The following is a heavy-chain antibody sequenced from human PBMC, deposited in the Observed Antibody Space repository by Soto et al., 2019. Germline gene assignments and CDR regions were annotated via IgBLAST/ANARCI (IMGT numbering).Heavy chain of an antibody. J-gene: IGHJ4*02. D-gene: IGHD6-19*01. Sequence: KPSETLSLTCTVSGGSISSYYWSWIRQPPGKGLEWIGYIYYSGSTNYNPSLKSRVTISVDTSKNQFSLKLSSVTAADTAVYYCARGSSEWAVAGNDYFDYWGQGTLVTVSS. CDR3: ARGSSEWAVAGNDYFDY. CDR2: IYYSGST. V-gene: IGHV4-59*01. CDR1: GGSISSYY.